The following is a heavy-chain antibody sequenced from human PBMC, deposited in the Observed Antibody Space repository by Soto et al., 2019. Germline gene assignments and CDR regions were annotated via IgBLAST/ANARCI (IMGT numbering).Heavy chain of an antibody. V-gene: IGHV3-21*01. CDR1: GFTFSSYS. D-gene: IGHD6-19*01. Sequence: EVQLVESGGGLVKPGGSLRLSCAAPGFTFSSYSMNWVRQAPGKGLEWVSSISSSSSYIYYADSVKGRFTISRDNAKNSLYLQMNSLRAEDTAVYYCASGPKYSSGWYVYYFDYWGQGTLVTVSS. J-gene: IGHJ4*02. CDR3: ASGPKYSSGWYVYYFDY. CDR2: ISSSSSYI.